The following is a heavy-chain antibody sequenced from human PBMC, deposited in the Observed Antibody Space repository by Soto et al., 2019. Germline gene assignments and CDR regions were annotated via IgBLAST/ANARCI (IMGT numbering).Heavy chain of an antibody. CDR1: GFTFSTYA. D-gene: IGHD3-10*01. CDR2: ISFDGSNT. V-gene: IGHV3-30*04. Sequence: QVQLVDSGGGVVQPGRSLRLSCAASGFTFSTYAMHWVRQAPGRGLEWVALISFDGSNTYYADSVKGRFTISRDNCKDTLYLQTNSLRAEDTAIFYCARSVRGVINTGIDYWGRGTLVTVSS. CDR3: ARSVRGVINTGIDY. J-gene: IGHJ4*02.